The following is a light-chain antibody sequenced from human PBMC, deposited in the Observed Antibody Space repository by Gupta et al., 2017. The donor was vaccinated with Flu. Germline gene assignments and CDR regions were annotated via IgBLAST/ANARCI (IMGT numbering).Light chain of an antibody. CDR3: QQDSKWPIS. CDR1: QNVGRN. CDR2: GAS. Sequence: ETVMTQSPVTLSASPAERVTFSCRASQNVGRNVAWYQQEPGRAPRLLIFGASTRAADVPARFSGSGSGTDFTLTIDGLQSEDFVVYFCQQDSKWPISFGGGTTVDIK. V-gene: IGKV3D-15*01. J-gene: IGKJ4*01.